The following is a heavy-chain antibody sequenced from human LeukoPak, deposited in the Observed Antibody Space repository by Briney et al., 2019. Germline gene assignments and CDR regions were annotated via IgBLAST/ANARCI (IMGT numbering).Heavy chain of an antibody. V-gene: IGHV3-30*04. J-gene: IGHJ4*02. CDR3: ARGRVLVVAASNFIDY. Sequence: PGGSLGLSCAASGFTFSTYAMHWVRQAPGKGLEWVAVISYDGSHKYYADSVKGRFTISRDNSKNTLYLQMNSLRAEDTAVYYCARGRVLVVAASNFIDYCGQGTLVTVSS. D-gene: IGHD2-15*01. CDR2: ISYDGSHK. CDR1: GFTFSTYA.